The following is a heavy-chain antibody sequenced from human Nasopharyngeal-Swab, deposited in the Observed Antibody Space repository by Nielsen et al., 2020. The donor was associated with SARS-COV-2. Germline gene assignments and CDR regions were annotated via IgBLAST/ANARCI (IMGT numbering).Heavy chain of an antibody. CDR3: ATSVTMIVVAHDAFDI. J-gene: IGHJ3*02. CDR2: IAVGSDDT. CDR1: EFIFTSTD. Sequence: SVKVSCKASEFIFTSTDVQWVRQARGQRLEWVGWIAVGSDDTKYAQKFHERATVTRDMSTSTAYMDLSSLRSEGTAVYYCATSVTMIVVAHDAFDIWGQGTMVTVSS. V-gene: IGHV1-58*01. D-gene: IGHD3-22*01.